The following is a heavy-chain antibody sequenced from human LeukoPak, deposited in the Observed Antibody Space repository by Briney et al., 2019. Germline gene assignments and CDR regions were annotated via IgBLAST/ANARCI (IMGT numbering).Heavy chain of an antibody. V-gene: IGHV3-15*05. J-gene: IGHJ4*02. CDR1: GFTFNNAW. CDR3: AKSGTVVAGTFDY. D-gene: IGHD4-23*01. Sequence: AGGSLRLSCAASGFTFNNAWMSWVRQAPGKGLEWVGRIKSKTDGGTTDYAAPVKGRFTISRDNAKNSLYLQMNSLRAEDTALYYCAKSGTVVAGTFDYWGQGTLVTVSS. CDR2: IKSKTDGGTT.